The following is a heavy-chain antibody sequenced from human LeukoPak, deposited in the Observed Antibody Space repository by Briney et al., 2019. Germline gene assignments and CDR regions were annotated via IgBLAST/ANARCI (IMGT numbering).Heavy chain of an antibody. CDR1: GGSISSYY. CDR3: AREGSSTDYYYYMDV. J-gene: IGHJ6*03. Sequence: SETLSLTCTVSGGSISSYYWSWIRQPPGKGLEWIGYIYYSGSTNCNPSLKSRVTISVDTSKNQFSLKLSSVTAADTAVYYCAREGSSTDYYYYMDVWGKGITVTISS. V-gene: IGHV4-59*01. D-gene: IGHD2-2*01. CDR2: IYYSGST.